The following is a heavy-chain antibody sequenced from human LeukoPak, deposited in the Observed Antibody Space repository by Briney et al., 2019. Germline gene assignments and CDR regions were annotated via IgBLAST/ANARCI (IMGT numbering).Heavy chain of an antibody. V-gene: IGHV4-34*01. CDR2: INHSGST. J-gene: IGHJ2*01. CDR3: ARVHSSGWYSDWYFDL. D-gene: IGHD6-19*01. Sequence: PSETLSLTCAVYGGSFSGYYWSWIRQPPGKGLEWIGEINHSGSTNYNPSLKSRVTISVDTSKNQFSLKLSSVTAADTAVYYCARVHSSGWYSDWYFDLWGRGTLVTVSS. CDR1: GGSFSGYY.